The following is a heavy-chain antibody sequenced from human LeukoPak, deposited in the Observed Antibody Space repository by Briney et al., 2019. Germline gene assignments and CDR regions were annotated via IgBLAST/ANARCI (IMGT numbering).Heavy chain of an antibody. CDR1: GGSISRGGYY. J-gene: IGHJ4*02. D-gene: IGHD3-10*01. V-gene: IGHV4-31*03. CDR2: IYYSGST. CDR3: ARVPTNYYGSGSYVDY. Sequence: PSQTLSLTCTVSGGSISRGGYYWSWIRQHPGKGLEWIGYIYYSGSTYYNPSLKSRVTISVDTSKNQFSLKLSSVTAADTAVYYCARVPTNYYGSGSYVDYWGQGTLVTVSS.